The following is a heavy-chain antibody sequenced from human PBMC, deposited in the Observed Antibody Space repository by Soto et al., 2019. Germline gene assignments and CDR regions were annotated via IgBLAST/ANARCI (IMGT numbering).Heavy chain of an antibody. D-gene: IGHD6-19*01. CDR3: ARRSSGWYFDY. Sequence: EVQLLESGGGLVQPGGSLRLSCAASGFTFSSYAMSWVRQAPGKGLEWVSAISGSGGSTYYADSVKGRFTISRDNSKNTLYRQTNSRRAEDTAVYDCARRSSGWYFDYWGQGTLVTVSS. CDR1: GFTFSSYA. J-gene: IGHJ4*02. CDR2: ISGSGGST. V-gene: IGHV3-23*01.